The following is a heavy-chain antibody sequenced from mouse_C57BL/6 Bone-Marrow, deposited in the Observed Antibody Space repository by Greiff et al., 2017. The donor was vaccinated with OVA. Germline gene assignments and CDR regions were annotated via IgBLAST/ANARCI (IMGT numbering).Heavy chain of an antibody. CDR3: ARPLMVTTDGLGY. CDR1: EYEFPSHD. V-gene: IGHV5-2*01. CDR2: INSDGGST. Sequence: EVKLMESGGGLVQPGESLKLSCESNEYEFPSHDMSWVRKTPEKRLELVAAINSDGGSTYYPATMERRFIISRDNTKKTLYLQMSSLRSEDTALYYCARPLMVTTDGLGYWGQGTTLTVSS. J-gene: IGHJ2*01. D-gene: IGHD2-2*01.